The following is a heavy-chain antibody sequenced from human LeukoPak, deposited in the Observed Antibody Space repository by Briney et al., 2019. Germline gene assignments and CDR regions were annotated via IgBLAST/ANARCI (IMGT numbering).Heavy chain of an antibody. Sequence: SETLSLTCTVSSGSTSSSTYYWGWIRQPPGKGLEWIGTIYYTGSTYYNPSLKSRVTISVDTSKNQFSLKLSSVTAADTAVYYCARHPLLLGFDPWGQGTLVTVSS. CDR2: IYYTGST. D-gene: IGHD2-15*01. CDR1: SGSTSSSTYY. J-gene: IGHJ5*02. V-gene: IGHV4-39*01. CDR3: ARHPLLLGFDP.